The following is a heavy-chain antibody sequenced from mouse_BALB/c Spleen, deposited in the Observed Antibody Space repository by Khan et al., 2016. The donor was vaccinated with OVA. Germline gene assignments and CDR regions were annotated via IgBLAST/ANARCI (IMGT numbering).Heavy chain of an antibody. CDR3: ARSPYGNFAY. CDR1: GFTFSTYA. D-gene: IGHD2-1*01. J-gene: IGHJ3*01. Sequence: DVHLVESGGGLVKPGGSLKLSCAASGFTFSTYAMSWVRQTPEKRLEWVATISSDGDYTYYPDNVTGRFTISRDNAKNTLYLQMSSLRSEDTAMYYCARSPYGNFAYWGQGTLGTVSA. CDR2: ISSDGDYT. V-gene: IGHV5-9-3*01.